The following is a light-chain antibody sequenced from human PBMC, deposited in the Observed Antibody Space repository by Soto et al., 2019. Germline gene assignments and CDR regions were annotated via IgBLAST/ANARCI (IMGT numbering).Light chain of an antibody. CDR1: QSVSSY. Sequence: EIVLTQSPATLSWSPGERATLSCRASQSVSSYLAWYQQRPGQAPRLLIYDSSNRATGIPARFSGSGSGTDFTLTISSLEPEDFAVYYCQQRSNWPLTFGPGTKVDIK. J-gene: IGKJ3*01. CDR3: QQRSNWPLT. CDR2: DSS. V-gene: IGKV3-11*01.